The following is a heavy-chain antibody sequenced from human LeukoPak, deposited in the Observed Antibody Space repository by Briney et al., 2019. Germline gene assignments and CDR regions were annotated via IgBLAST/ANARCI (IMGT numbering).Heavy chain of an antibody. J-gene: IGHJ4*02. CDR3: ANRGS. Sequence: GGTLRLSCEAPGLTDGTDFMTWVRQAPGKGLVWVSMTHVVSGEFYADSVKGRFTLSSDDSKNTLYLHMNSLRTEDTAVYYCANRGSWGQGTLVTVSS. V-gene: IGHV3-66*02. CDR1: GLTDGTDF. CDR2: THVVSGE.